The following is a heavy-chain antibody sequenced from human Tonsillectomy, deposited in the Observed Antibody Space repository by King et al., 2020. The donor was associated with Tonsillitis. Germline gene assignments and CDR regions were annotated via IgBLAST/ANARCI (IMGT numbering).Heavy chain of an antibody. Sequence: VQLQESGPGLVKPSGTLSLSCVVSGDSISSDKWWTLVRQPPGKGVEGIGGIHHRKRANYNPSLKSRVTISVDKSKNQFSLNLNSVTAADTALYYCARGGDWKFDYWGQGILVTVSS. J-gene: IGHJ4*02. CDR2: IHHRKRA. V-gene: IGHV4-4*02. D-gene: IGHD2-21*02. CDR1: GDSISSDKW. CDR3: ARGGDWKFDY.